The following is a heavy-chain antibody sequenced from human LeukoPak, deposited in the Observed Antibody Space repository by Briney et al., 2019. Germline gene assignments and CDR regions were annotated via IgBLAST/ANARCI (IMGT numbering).Heavy chain of an antibody. Sequence: GGSLRLSCAASGFTLSSYAMTWVRQAPGKGLEWVSGISASGGTYYADSVKGRFTLSRDNSKNTLHLQMNSLRAEDTAIYYCAKGGASSGGYDCWGQGTLVTVSS. D-gene: IGHD2-15*01. J-gene: IGHJ4*02. CDR3: AKGGASSGGYDC. CDR2: ISASGGT. CDR1: GFTLSSYA. V-gene: IGHV3-23*01.